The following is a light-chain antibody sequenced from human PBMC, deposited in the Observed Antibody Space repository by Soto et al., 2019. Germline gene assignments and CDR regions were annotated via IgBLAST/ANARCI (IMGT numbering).Light chain of an antibody. Sequence: QSVLTQPASVSGAPGQRVTISCTGTSTDIGGYNYVSWYQQHPGKAPKLVIYGVSNRPSGVSDRFSGSKSGNTASLTISGLQAEDEADYYCSSYATSGKMVFGGGTKVTVL. CDR1: STDIGGYNY. J-gene: IGLJ2*01. CDR3: SSYATSGKMV. V-gene: IGLV2-14*01. CDR2: GVS.